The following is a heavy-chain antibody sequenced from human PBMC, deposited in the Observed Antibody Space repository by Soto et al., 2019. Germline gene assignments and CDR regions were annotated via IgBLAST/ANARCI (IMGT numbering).Heavy chain of an antibody. V-gene: IGHV3-15*07. CDR1: GFSFRDAW. D-gene: IGHD3-10*01. J-gene: IGHJ3*01. Sequence: EVQMVESGGGLVKPGGSLRLSCAVSGFSFRDAWMNWVRQAPGKGLEWVGRIKSRAAGGAIDYAAPVKGRFTISRDDSEDTLYLQINSLKTDATAMYYCTTDGSFGGVVVAVHLWGQGTMLSVSS. CDR3: TTDGSFGGVVVAVHL. CDR2: IKSRAAGGAI.